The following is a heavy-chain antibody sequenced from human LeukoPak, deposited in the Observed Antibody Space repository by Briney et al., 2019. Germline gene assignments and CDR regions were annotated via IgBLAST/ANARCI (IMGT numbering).Heavy chain of an antibody. V-gene: IGHV4-61*02. J-gene: IGHJ4*02. D-gene: IGHD4-23*01. CDR1: GGSISSGSYC. CDR3: AREQVVTDYFDY. CDR2: IYTSGST. Sequence: PSETLSLTCTVSGGSISSGSYCWSWIRQPAGKGLEWIGRIYTSGSTNYNPSLKSRVTISVDTSKNQPSLKLSSVTAADTAVYYCAREQVVTDYFDYWGQGTLVTVSS.